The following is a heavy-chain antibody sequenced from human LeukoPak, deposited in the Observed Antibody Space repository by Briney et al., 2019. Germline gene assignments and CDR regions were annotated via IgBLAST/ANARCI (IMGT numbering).Heavy chain of an antibody. CDR2: INPNSGGT. CDR1: GYTFTGYY. V-gene: IGHV1-2*06. Sequence: ASVKVSCKASGYTFTGYYMHWVRQAPGQGLEWMGRINPNSGGTNYAQKFQGRVTMTRNTSISTAYMELSSLRSEDTAVYYCARGSLWFGELPYFDYWGQGTLVTVSS. J-gene: IGHJ4*02. CDR3: ARGSLWFGELPYFDY. D-gene: IGHD3-10*01.